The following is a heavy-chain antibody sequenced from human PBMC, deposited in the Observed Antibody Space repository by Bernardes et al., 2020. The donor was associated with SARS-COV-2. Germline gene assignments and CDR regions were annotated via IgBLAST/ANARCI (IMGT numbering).Heavy chain of an antibody. J-gene: IGHJ4*02. D-gene: IGHD5-12*01. V-gene: IGHV3-21*01. CDR3: TRDLANGYKMFYFDS. CDR1: GFTFSSFT. Sequence: GGSLRLSCTASGFTFSSFTMNWVRQAPGKGLEWVSSISASGSYIDYADSVKGRFTISRDNAKNSLHLQMNSLRAEDKAVYYCTRDLANGYKMFYFDSWGQGNLVTVYS. CDR2: ISASGSYI.